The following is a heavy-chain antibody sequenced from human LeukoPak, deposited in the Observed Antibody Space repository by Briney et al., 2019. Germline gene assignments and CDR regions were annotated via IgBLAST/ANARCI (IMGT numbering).Heavy chain of an antibody. CDR3: ARRSGSYFDY. J-gene: IGHJ4*02. V-gene: IGHV4-34*01. D-gene: IGHD1-26*01. Sequence: SETLSLTCAVYGGSFSGYYWSWIRQPPGKGLEWIGEINHSGSTNYNPSLKSRVTISVDTSKNQFSLKLSSVAAADTAVYYCARRSGSYFDYWGQGTLVTVPS. CDR2: INHSGST. CDR1: GGSFSGYY.